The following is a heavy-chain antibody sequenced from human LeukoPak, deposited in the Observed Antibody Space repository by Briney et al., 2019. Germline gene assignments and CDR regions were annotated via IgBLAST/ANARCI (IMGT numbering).Heavy chain of an antibody. J-gene: IGHJ3*01. CDR1: GFTFDDHS. V-gene: IGHV3-9*01. CDR2: ITWNSGSM. Sequence: GGSLRLSCAASGFTFDDHSMHWLRQGPGKGLEWVASITWNSGSMGYADSVKGRFTISRDNAKNSLYLQMSSLRPEDTALYYCSREKSRGDAFDVWGQGTMITVSS. CDR3: SREKSRGDAFDV.